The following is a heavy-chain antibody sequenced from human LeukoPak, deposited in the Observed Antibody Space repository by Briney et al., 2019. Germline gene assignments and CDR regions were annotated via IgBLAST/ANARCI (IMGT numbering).Heavy chain of an antibody. Sequence: SETLSLTCTVSGGSISSYYWSWIRQPPGKGLEWIGYIYYSGSTNYNPSLKSRVTISVDTSKNQFSLKLSSVTAADTAVYYCARLNPADYDFWSGYSFDYWGQGTLVTVSS. CDR2: IYYSGST. CDR3: ARLNPADYDFWSGYSFDY. D-gene: IGHD3-3*01. V-gene: IGHV4-59*08. J-gene: IGHJ4*02. CDR1: GGSISSYY.